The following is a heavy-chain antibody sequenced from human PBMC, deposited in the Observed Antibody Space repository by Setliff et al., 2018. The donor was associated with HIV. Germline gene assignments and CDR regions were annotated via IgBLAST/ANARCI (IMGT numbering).Heavy chain of an antibody. CDR3: ATYADRESNRFDP. CDR2: INHSGST. V-gene: IGHV4-34*01. Sequence: KTSETLSLTCAVYGGSFSGYYWSWIRQPPGKGLEWIGEINHSGSTNYNPSLKSRVTISVDTSKNQFSLKLSSVTAADTAVYYCATYADRESNRFDPWGQGILVTVSS. D-gene: IGHD3-10*01. CDR1: GGSFSGYY. J-gene: IGHJ5*02.